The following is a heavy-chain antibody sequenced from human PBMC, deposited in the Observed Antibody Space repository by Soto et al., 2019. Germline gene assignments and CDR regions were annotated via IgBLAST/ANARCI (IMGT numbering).Heavy chain of an antibody. CDR3: AHRRVLPDPGGVDY. V-gene: IGHV2-5*02. CDR2: IYWDDDK. J-gene: IGHJ4*02. D-gene: IGHD2-2*01. Sequence: QITLKESGPTLVKPTQTLTLTCTFSGFSLSTSGVGVGWIRQPPRKALEWLALIYWDDDKRYSSSLKSRLTITKDTSKNQVVLTMTNMDPVDTATYYCAHRRVLPDPGGVDYWGQGTLVTVSS. CDR1: GFSLSTSGVG.